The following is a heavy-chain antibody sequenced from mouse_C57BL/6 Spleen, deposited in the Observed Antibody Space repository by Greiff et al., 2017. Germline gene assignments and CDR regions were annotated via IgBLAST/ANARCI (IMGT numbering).Heavy chain of an antibody. CDR1: GYTFTSYD. J-gene: IGHJ3*01. Sequence: VQLQQSGPELVKPGASVKLSCKASGYTFTSYDINWVKQRPGQGLEWIGWIYPRDGSTKYNEKFKGKATLTVDTSSSTAYMGLHSLTSEDSAVYFCADSSGPAWFAYWGQGTLVTVSA. V-gene: IGHV1-85*01. CDR3: ADSSGPAWFAY. CDR2: IYPRDGST. D-gene: IGHD3-2*02.